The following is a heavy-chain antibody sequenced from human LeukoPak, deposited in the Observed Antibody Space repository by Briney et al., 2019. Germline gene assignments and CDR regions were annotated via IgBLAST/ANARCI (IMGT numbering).Heavy chain of an antibody. J-gene: IGHJ3*02. Sequence: SSETLSLTCTVSGGSITSYYSYYWGWISQAPGKGLEWIGSIHYSGSTYYNPSLRSRVSVSVDTSKNQFSLKMHSVTAADTALYYCARDWRIHGHEAFDIWGQGTMVTVSS. CDR1: GGSITSYYSYY. CDR2: IHYSGST. CDR3: ARDWRIHGHEAFDI. V-gene: IGHV4-39*07.